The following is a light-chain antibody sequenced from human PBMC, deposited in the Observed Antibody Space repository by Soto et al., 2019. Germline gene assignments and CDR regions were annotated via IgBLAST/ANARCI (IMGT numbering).Light chain of an antibody. CDR2: KAS. CDR3: QQYNSSPYT. Sequence: DIQMTQFPFTLSASVGDRVTITCRASQSINSWLAWYQQKPGKAPNLLIYKASSLESGVPSRFSGSGSGTEFTLTISSLQPDDFATYYCQQYNSSPYTFGQGTKLEIK. J-gene: IGKJ2*01. CDR1: QSINSW. V-gene: IGKV1-5*03.